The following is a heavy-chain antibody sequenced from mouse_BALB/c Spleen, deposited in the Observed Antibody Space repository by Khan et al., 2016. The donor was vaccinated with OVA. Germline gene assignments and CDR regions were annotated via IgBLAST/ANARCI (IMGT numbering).Heavy chain of an antibody. Sequence: EVELVESVGGLVRPGVTLKLSCLASVFIFSNYSMSSVRQTPENCLEWVASIRSVSSPYYPDSVKVRFTILRVNARNNLNRQMSIMRSKDKAMYFCARDYWCAYWGQGTLVTVAA. CDR2: IRSVSSP. J-gene: IGHJ3*01. D-gene: IGHD2-13*01. V-gene: IGHV5-6-5*01. CDR1: VFIFSNYS. CDR3: ARDYWCAY.